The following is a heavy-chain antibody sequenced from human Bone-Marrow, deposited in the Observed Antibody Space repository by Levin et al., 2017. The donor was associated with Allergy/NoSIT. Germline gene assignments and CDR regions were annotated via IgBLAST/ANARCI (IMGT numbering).Heavy chain of an antibody. Sequence: GESLKISCSASGFTFNGYDLHWVRQAPGKGLEYISIITHDGVSTYYADSVRGRFTISRDNSKNTLYLQMSSLRTEDTTVYYCVKDGGAWSGDYWGQGTLVTVSS. J-gene: IGHJ4*02. CDR2: ITHDGVST. V-gene: IGHV3-64D*06. CDR1: GFTFNGYD. D-gene: IGHD6-19*01. CDR3: VKDGGAWSGDY.